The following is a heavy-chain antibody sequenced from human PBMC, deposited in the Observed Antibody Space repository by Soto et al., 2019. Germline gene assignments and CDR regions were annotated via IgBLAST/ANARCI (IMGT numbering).Heavy chain of an antibody. CDR2: IIPIFGTA. Sequence: SVKVSCKASGGTFSSYAISWVRQAPGQGLEWMGGIIPIFGTANYAQKFQGRVTITADESTSTAYMELSSLRSEDTAVYYCARDRGECSSTRCYNYYYYGMDVWGQGTTVTVSS. CDR1: GGTFSSYA. V-gene: IGHV1-69*13. CDR3: ARDRGECSSTRCYNYYYYGMDV. J-gene: IGHJ6*02. D-gene: IGHD2-2*02.